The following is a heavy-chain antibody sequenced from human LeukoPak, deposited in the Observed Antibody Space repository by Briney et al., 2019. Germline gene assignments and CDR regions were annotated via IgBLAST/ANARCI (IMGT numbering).Heavy chain of an antibody. V-gene: IGHV4-34*01. D-gene: IGHD3-10*01. CDR1: GGSFSGYY. Sequence: SETLSLTCAVYGGSFSGYYWSWIRQPPGKGLEWIGEINHSGSTYYNPSLKSRVTISVDRSKNQFSLKLSSVTAADTAVYYCARDRHAYYGSGSYSSVWFDPWGQGTLVTVSS. CDR2: INHSGST. J-gene: IGHJ5*02. CDR3: ARDRHAYYGSGSYSSVWFDP.